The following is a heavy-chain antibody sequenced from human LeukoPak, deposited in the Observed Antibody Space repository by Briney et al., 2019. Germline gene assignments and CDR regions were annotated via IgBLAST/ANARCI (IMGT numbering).Heavy chain of an antibody. CDR3: ARDRAAVAYWYFDL. J-gene: IGHJ2*01. V-gene: IGHV3-53*01. D-gene: IGHD6-19*01. Sequence: GGSLRLSCAASGFTVSSNYMSWVRQAPGKGLEWVSVIYSGGSTYYADSVKGRFIISRDNSKNTLYLQMNSLRAEDTAVYYCARDRAAVAYWYFDLWGRGTLVTVSS. CDR2: IYSGGST. CDR1: GFTVSSNY.